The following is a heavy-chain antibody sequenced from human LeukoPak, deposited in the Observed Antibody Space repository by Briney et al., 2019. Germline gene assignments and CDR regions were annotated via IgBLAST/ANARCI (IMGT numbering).Heavy chain of an antibody. CDR1: GYSISSGYY. CDR3: ARSILRYYYNASGYYPYYFDY. V-gene: IGHV4-38-2*02. J-gene: IGHJ4*02. D-gene: IGHD3-22*01. CDR2: ISHSGST. Sequence: SETLSLTCTVSGYSISSGYYWGWIRQPPGKGLEWIGSISHSGSTYYNPSLKSRVIMSVDTSKNQFSLALRSVTAADTAVYYCARSILRYYYNASGYYPYYFDYWGQGMLVTVSS.